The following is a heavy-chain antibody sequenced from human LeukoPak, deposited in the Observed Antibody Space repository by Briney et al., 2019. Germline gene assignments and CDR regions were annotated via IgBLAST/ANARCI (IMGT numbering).Heavy chain of an antibody. J-gene: IGHJ6*03. CDR1: GFTVSSNY. V-gene: IGHV3-53*05. CDR2: IYSGGST. CDR3: AKDWWMSGTMIVVARRSYNYYMDV. D-gene: IGHD3-22*01. Sequence: PGGSLRLSCAASGFTVSSNYMNWVRQAPGKGLEWVSVIYSGGSTYYADSVKGRFTISRDNSKNTLYLQMNSLRAEDTAVYYCAKDWWMSGTMIVVARRSYNYYMDVWGKGTTVTISS.